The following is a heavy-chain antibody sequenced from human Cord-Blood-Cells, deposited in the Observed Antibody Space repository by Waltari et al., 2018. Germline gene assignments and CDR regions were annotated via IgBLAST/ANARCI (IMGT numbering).Heavy chain of an antibody. D-gene: IGHD3-22*01. CDR3: ARGYYYDSSGYDY. CDR1: GGPISSGGYY. V-gene: IGHV4-31*03. J-gene: IGHJ4*02. CDR2: IYYSRST. Sequence: QVQLQESGPGLVKPSQTLSLTCTVSGGPISSGGYYWSWIRQHPGQGLGWIGYIYYSRSTYNNPSRKSRVTISVDTSKNQFSLKLSSVTAADTAVYYCARGYYYDSSGYDYWGQGTLVTVSS.